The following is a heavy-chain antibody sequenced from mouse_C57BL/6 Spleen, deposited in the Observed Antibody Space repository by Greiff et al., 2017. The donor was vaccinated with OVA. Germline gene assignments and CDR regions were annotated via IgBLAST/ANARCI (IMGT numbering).Heavy chain of an antibody. D-gene: IGHD1-1*01. J-gene: IGHJ4*01. CDR2: IHPDSGST. V-gene: IGHV1-75*01. CDR3: ARGYGSGLYAMDY. CDR1: GYTFTDYY. Sequence: QVQLQQSGPELVKPGASVKISCKASGYTFTDYYIHWVKQRPGQGLEWIGSIHPDSGSTHYNENFKGKATLTVDKSSSTAYMLLSSLTSEDSAVYYCARGYGSGLYAMDYWGQGTSVTVSS.